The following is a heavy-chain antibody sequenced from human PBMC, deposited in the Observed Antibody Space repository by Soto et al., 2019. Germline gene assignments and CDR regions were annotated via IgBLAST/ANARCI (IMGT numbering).Heavy chain of an antibody. CDR1: GFNFGNFA. V-gene: IGHV3-23*01. CDR3: AKDWGSIAVAGRTD. D-gene: IGHD6-19*01. CDR2: VPYTGAQT. Sequence: EVQLLESGGGLVQPGGSLRLSCTASGFNFGNFAMGWARQAPGKGLEWLSSLAVPYTGAQTYYADSVAGRLTVSRDDSKNTLYLELNSLRAEDTAVYYCAKDWGSIAVAGRTDWGPGTHVTVSS. J-gene: IGHJ4*02.